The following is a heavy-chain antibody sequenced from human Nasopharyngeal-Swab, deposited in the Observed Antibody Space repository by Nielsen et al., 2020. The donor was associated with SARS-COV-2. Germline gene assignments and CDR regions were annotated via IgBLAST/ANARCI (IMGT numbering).Heavy chain of an antibody. CDR1: GFTVSGSY. CDR2: IYSYSST. J-gene: IGHJ4*02. Sequence: GESPKISCAASGFTVSGSYMGWVRQVPGEGLEWVSFIYSYSSTDYADSVKGRFTISRDNSKNTLYLQLNTLRPEDTAVYFCARVVSDSSGWYHFDYWGQGTLVTVSS. CDR3: ARVVSDSSGWYHFDY. V-gene: IGHV3-66*01. D-gene: IGHD6-19*01.